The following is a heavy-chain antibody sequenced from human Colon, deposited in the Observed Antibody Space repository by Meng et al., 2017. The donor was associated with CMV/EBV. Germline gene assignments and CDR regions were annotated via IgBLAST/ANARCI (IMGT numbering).Heavy chain of an antibody. J-gene: IGHJ6*02. CDR3: ARDLLIAREYYYYGMDV. CDR2: ISYDGSNK. D-gene: IGHD3-16*01. Sequence: GESLKISCAASGFTFSSYAMHWVRQAPGKGLEWVAVISYDGSNKYYADSVKGRFTISRDNSKNTLYLQMNSLRAEDTAVYYCARDLLIAREYYYYGMDVRGQGTTVTVSS. V-gene: IGHV3-30-3*01. CDR1: GFTFSSYA.